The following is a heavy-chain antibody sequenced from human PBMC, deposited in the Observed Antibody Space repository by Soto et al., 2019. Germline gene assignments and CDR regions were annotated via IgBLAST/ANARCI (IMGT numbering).Heavy chain of an antibody. D-gene: IGHD3-22*01. CDR2: ISYDGSNK. CDR3: AAKPKYYYDSSGYPY. CDR1: GFTFSSYG. Sequence: QVQLVESGGGVVQPGRSLRLSCAASGFTFSSYGMHWVRQAPGKGLEWVAVISYDGSNKYYADSVKGRFTISRDNSKNTLYLQMNSLRAEDTAVYYCAAKPKYYYDSSGYPYWGQGTLVTVSS. V-gene: IGHV3-30*03. J-gene: IGHJ4*02.